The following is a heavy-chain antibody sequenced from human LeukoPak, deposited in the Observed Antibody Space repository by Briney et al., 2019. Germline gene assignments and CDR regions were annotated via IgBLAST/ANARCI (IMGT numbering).Heavy chain of an antibody. V-gene: IGHV4-59*08. J-gene: IGHJ6*02. CDR2: IYYSGST. D-gene: IGHD3-10*01. CDR1: GGSISSYY. Sequence: PSETLSLTCTVSGGSISSYYWSWVRQPPGKGLEWIGDIYYSGSTNYNPSLKSRVTISVDTSKNQFSLKLSSVTAADTAVYYCARYGSGSISYGMDVWGQGTTVTVSS. CDR3: ARYGSGSISYGMDV.